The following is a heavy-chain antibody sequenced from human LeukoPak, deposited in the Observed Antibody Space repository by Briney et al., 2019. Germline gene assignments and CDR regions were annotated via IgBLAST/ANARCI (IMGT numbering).Heavy chain of an antibody. CDR2: IDAGGST. V-gene: IGHV3-53*01. J-gene: IGHJ4*02. Sequence: GGSLRLSCSASGFTVYNTYMSWVRQAPGKGLEWVSFIDAGGSTDYADSVKGRFTISRDNSNNTLYLQMNSLRAEDTAVYYCAKERRLWLDYWGQGTLVTVSS. D-gene: IGHD5-18*01. CDR3: AKERRLWLDY. CDR1: GFTVYNTY.